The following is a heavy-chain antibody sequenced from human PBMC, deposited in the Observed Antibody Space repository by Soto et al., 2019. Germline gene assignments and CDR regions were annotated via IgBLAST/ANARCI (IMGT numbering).Heavy chain of an antibody. CDR1: GYTFTSYG. Sequence: ASVKVSCKASGYTFTSYGISWVRQAPGQGLEWMGWINPNSGGTNYAQKFQGRVTMTRDTSNSTAYMELSRLRSDDTAVYYWAGSWLRGEVPDDAFDIWGQGTMVTVSS. CDR3: AGSWLRGEVPDDAFDI. D-gene: IGHD3-16*01. V-gene: IGHV1-2*02. J-gene: IGHJ3*02. CDR2: INPNSGGT.